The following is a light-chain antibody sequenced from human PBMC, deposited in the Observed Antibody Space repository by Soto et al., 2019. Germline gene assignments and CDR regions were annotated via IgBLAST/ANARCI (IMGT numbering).Light chain of an antibody. CDR1: QSVRSH. Sequence: EVVMTQSPATLSVSPGERATLSCRASQSVRSHLAWYQQKPGQAPSLLILGASTRATGVPTRFSATESGTEFTLTINSLQSEDVGLYFCQQYDDWPRTFGGGTKVEIK. CDR2: GAS. V-gene: IGKV3-15*01. J-gene: IGKJ4*01. CDR3: QQYDDWPRT.